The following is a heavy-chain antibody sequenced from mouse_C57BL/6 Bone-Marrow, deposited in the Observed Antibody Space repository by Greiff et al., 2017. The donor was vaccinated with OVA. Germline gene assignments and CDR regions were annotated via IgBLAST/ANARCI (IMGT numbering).Heavy chain of an antibody. Sequence: VKLQESGPGLVAPSQSLSITCTVSGFSLTSYGVDWVRQSPGKGLEWLGVIWGVGSTKYNSALKSRLSISKDNSKSQVFLKMNSLQTDDTAMYYCASIYYGFAYWGQGTLVTVSA. D-gene: IGHD2-1*01. V-gene: IGHV2-6*01. CDR1: GFSLTSYG. J-gene: IGHJ3*01. CDR2: IWGVGST. CDR3: ASIYYGFAY.